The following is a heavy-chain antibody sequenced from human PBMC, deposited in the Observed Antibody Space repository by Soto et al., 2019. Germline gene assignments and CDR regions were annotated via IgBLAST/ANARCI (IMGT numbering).Heavy chain of an antibody. CDR1: GYTFTSYD. CDR2: MNPNSGNT. V-gene: IGHV1-8*01. CDR3: ARGARQQLFQGP. D-gene: IGHD6-13*01. Sequence: GASVKVSCKASGYTFTSYDINWVRQATGQGLEWMGWMNPNSGNTGYAQKFQGRVTMTRNTSISTAYMELSSLRSEDTAVYYCARGARQQLFQGPWGQGTLVTVSS. J-gene: IGHJ5*02.